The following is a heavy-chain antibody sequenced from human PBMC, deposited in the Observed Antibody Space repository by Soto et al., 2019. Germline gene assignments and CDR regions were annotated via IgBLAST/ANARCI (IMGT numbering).Heavy chain of an antibody. J-gene: IGHJ4*02. V-gene: IGHV4-61*01. CDR2: IDYTASS. CDR3: AREFRNSPEAFAS. CDR1: GGSGNSDNFY. Sequence: QVHLQESGPGQVKPSETLSLICTVSGGSGNSDNFYWSWIRQPPGRGLEWIGYIDYTASSSYYPSLKSRVTISRDSSRNQFSLELSSVTAADPAVYYCAREFRNSPEAFASWGQGSLVTVSS. D-gene: IGHD1-7*01.